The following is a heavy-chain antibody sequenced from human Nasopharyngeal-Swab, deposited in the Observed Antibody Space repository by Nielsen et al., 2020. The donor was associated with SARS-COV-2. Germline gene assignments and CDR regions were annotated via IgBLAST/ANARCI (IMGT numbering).Heavy chain of an antibody. Sequence: GESLKISCAASGFTFSSYAMDWVRQAPGKGLEWVTVISFDGTNKYYADSVKGRFTISRDNSKNTLYVQMDSLRAEDTAVYYCARPQVAATPALGFQHWGQGTLVTVSS. CDR2: ISFDGTNK. D-gene: IGHD2-15*01. CDR1: GFTFSSYA. CDR3: ARPQVAATPALGFQH. V-gene: IGHV3-30*04. J-gene: IGHJ1*01.